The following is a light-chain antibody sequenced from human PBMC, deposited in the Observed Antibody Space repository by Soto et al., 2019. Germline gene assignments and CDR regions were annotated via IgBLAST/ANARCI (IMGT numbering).Light chain of an antibody. CDR2: EGS. CDR1: SNDVGSYNL. Sequence: QSALTQPASVSGSPGQSITISCTGTSNDVGSYNLVSWYQQHPGKAPKLIISEGSKRPSGVSDRFSGSKSGNTPSLTISGLQAEDEAEYYCCSSASSATPFYVFGTGTKVTVL. V-gene: IGLV2-23*01. CDR3: CSSASSATPFYV. J-gene: IGLJ1*01.